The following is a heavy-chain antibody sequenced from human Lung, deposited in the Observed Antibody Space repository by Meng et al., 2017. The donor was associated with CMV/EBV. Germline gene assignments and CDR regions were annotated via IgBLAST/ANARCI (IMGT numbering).Heavy chain of an antibody. J-gene: IGHJ4*02. D-gene: IGHD6-19*01. CDR1: GGSISSSNG. CDR3: ASFPPPGKQWLVTDY. Sequence: VDLPEARPVLGNPLGALALTFVVSGGSISSSNGWSWVRQPPGKGLEWIGEIYHSGSTNYNPSLKSRVTISVDKSKNQFSLKLSSVTAADTAVYYCASFPPPGKQWLVTDYWGQGTLVTVSS. V-gene: IGHV4-4*02. CDR2: IYHSGST.